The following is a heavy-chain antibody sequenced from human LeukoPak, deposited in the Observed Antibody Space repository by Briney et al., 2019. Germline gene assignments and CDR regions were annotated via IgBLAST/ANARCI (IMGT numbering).Heavy chain of an antibody. J-gene: IGHJ4*02. D-gene: IGHD6-13*01. CDR3: ARDSIRQQLYYFDY. CDR2: IRYDGSNK. V-gene: IGHV3-30*02. Sequence: GGSLRLSCAASGFTFSSYGMHWVRQAPGKGLEWVAFIRYDGSNKYYADSVKGRFTISRDNSKNTLYLQMDSLRADDTAIYFCARDSIRQQLYYFDYWGRGTLVTFSS. CDR1: GFTFSSYG.